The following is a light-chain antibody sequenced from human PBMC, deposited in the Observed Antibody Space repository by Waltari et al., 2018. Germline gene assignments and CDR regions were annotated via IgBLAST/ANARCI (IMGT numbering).Light chain of an antibody. V-gene: IGLV6-57*01. CDR1: SGSIPSNY. J-gene: IGLJ2*01. Sequence: NFMLTQPHSVSESPWKTVTISCTRSSGSIPSNYVQWYQQRPGSSPTTVIYEDNQRPSGVPDRFSGSIDSSSNSASLTISGLKTEDEADYYCQSYDSSNHDVVFGGGTKLTVL. CDR3: QSYDSSNHDVV. CDR2: EDN.